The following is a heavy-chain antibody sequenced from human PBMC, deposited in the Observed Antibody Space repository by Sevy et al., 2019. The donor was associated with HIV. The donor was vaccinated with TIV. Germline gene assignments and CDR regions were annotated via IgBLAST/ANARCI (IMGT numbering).Heavy chain of an antibody. D-gene: IGHD4-17*01. J-gene: IGHJ5*02. CDR2: IYYSGST. V-gene: IGHV4-59*01. CDR3: ARSLNYGDYYYNWFDP. Sequence: SETLSLTCTVSGGSISSYYWSWIRQPPGKGLEWIGYIYYSGSTNYNPSLKSRVTISVDTSKNQFSLKLSSATAADTAVYYWARSLNYGDYYYNWFDPWGQGTLVTVSS. CDR1: GGSISSYY.